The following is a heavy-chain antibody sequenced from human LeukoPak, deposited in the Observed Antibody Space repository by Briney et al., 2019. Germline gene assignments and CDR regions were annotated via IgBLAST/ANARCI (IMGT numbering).Heavy chain of an antibody. J-gene: IGHJ4*02. CDR2: INHSGST. CDR1: GGSFSGYY. Sequence: SETLSLTCAVYGGSFSGYYWSWIRQPPGKGLEWIGEINHSGSTNYNPSLKSRVTISVDTSKNQFSLKLSSVTAADTAVYYCARRAAAGPYFDYWGQGTLVPVSS. D-gene: IGHD6-13*01. V-gene: IGHV4-34*01. CDR3: ARRAAAGPYFDY.